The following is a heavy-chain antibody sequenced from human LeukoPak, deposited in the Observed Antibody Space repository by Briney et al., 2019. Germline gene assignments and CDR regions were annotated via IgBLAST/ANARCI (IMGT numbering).Heavy chain of an antibody. CDR3: GRDQQQWLPTIADY. CDR1: GYSFTTYG. CDR2: IGGFNGNT. V-gene: IGHV1-18*01. Sequence: ASVKVSCKASGYSFTTYGISWVRQAPGQGLEWMGWIGGFNGNTNYAQNLQGRVTMTTDTSTSTAYMELRSLRSDDTAVYYCGRDQQQWLPTIADYWGQGTLVSVSS. J-gene: IGHJ4*02. D-gene: IGHD6-19*01.